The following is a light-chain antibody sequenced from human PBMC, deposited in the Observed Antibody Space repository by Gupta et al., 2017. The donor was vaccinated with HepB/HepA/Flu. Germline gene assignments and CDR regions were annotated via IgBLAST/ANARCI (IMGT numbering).Light chain of an antibody. V-gene: IGKV3-20*01. Sequence: DMVLTHSPGTLSLSPGERATLSCRASQSVSSSYLAWYQQKPGQAPRLLIYGASSRATGIPDRFSGSGSGTDFTLTISRLEPEDFAVYYCQQYGIFGGGTKVEIK. CDR3: QQYGI. CDR2: GAS. CDR1: QSVSSSY. J-gene: IGKJ4*01.